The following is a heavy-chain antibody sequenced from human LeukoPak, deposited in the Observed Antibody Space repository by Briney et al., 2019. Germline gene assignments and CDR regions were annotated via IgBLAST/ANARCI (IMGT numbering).Heavy chain of an antibody. D-gene: IGHD1-26*01. Sequence: PGGSLRLSCAASGFTFSNYGIHWVRQAPGKGLEWVAVIWYDGSNKYYADSVKGRFTISRDNSKNTLYLQMNSLRAEDTAVYYCARDRVGGLGRMGYWGQGTLVTVSS. CDR1: GFTFSNYG. CDR2: IWYDGSNK. J-gene: IGHJ4*02. V-gene: IGHV3-33*01. CDR3: ARDRVGGLGRMGY.